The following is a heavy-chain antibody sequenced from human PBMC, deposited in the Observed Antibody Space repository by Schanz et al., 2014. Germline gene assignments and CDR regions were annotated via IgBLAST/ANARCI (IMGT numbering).Heavy chain of an antibody. CDR2: ISGSGSST. J-gene: IGHJ3*02. Sequence: EVQLLESGGGLVQPGGSLRLSCTASGFIFSDYAMSWVRQAPGKGLEWVSGISGSGSSTFFADSVKGRFSMSRDNSKNTLYLQMNSLRAEDTALYYCASERGYSYGYGAFDIWGQGTMVTVSS. CDR1: GFIFSDYA. D-gene: IGHD5-18*01. CDR3: ASERGYSYGYGAFDI. V-gene: IGHV3-23*01.